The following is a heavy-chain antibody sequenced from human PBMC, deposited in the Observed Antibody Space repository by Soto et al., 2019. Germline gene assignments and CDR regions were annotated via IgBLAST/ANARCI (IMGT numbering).Heavy chain of an antibody. Sequence: SETLSLTCAVYGGSFSGYYWSWIRQPPGKGLEWIGEINYSGSTNYNPSLKSRVTISVDTSKNQFSLKLSSVTAADTAVYYCARVPYYYDSSGYFPWGQGTLVTVSS. CDR2: INYSGST. D-gene: IGHD3-22*01. CDR1: GGSFSGYY. CDR3: ARVPYYYDSSGYFP. J-gene: IGHJ5*02. V-gene: IGHV4-34*01.